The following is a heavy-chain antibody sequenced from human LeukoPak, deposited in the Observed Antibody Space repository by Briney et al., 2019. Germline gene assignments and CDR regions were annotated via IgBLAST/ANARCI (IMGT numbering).Heavy chain of an antibody. D-gene: IGHD2-2*01. CDR2: IHHSGST. Sequence: SQTLSLTCTVSGGSISSGGYYWSWIRQPPGKGLEWIGYIHHSGSTYYNPSLKSRVTISVDRSKNQFSLKLSSVTAADTAVYYCARVIVPAAMPVGWFDPWGQGTLVTVSS. CDR1: GGSISSGGYY. J-gene: IGHJ5*02. CDR3: ARVIVPAAMPVGWFDP. V-gene: IGHV4-30-2*01.